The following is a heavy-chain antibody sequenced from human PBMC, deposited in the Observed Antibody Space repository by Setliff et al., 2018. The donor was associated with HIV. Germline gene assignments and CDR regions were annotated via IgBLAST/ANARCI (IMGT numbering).Heavy chain of an antibody. CDR3: AREIPDYYDILTGYNIPNAFDI. CDR1: GGTFSSYT. Sequence: SVKVSCKASGGTFSSYTINWVRQAPGQGLEWMGGNLPMLNIANFTQKFQGRVTITADNSTYTAYMELGSLRYEDTAVYYCAREIPDYYDILTGYNIPNAFDILGQGTMVTVSS. D-gene: IGHD3-9*01. V-gene: IGHV1-69*10. CDR2: NLPMLNIA. J-gene: IGHJ3*02.